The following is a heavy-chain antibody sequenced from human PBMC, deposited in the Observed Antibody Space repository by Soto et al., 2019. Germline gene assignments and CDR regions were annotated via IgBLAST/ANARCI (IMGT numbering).Heavy chain of an antibody. CDR2: ISGNGRSA. D-gene: IGHD3-22*01. V-gene: IGHV3-23*01. CDR3: AKGGIPMIWVATATDYFAS. CDR1: GFTFSSYA. J-gene: IGHJ4*02. Sequence: GGSLRLSCAASGFTFSSYAMSWVRRAPGKGLEWVSSISGNGRSAYYADSVKGRFTISRDNAKNTLYLQMNSLRVEDTAVYFCAKGGIPMIWVATATDYFASWGQGSLVTVSS.